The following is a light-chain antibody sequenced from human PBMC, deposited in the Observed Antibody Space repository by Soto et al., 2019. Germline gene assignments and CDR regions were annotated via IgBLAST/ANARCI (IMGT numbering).Light chain of an antibody. Sequence: DNLLPQSPDTLSLSPGDRATLSCRASRIIGHNYLAWYQQIPGQSPRLLIDGASRRATIIPDSGSGSGAATDFTLTISRLEPEDFVVYYCQQRSDWPWTFGQGTKVDIK. J-gene: IGKJ1*01. CDR2: GAS. V-gene: IGKV3D-20*02. CDR3: QQRSDWPWT. CDR1: RIIGHNY.